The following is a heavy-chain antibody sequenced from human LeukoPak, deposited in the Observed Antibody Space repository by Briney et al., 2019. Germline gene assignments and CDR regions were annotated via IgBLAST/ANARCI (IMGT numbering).Heavy chain of an antibody. V-gene: IGHV1-2*02. CDR2: INPNSGGT. Sequence: GASVKVSCKASGYTFINYGISWVRQAPGQGLEWMGWINPNSGGTNYAQKFQGRVTMTRDTSISTAYMELSRLRSDDTAVYYCARDYSQTPYYDFWSGYYFGEYGMDVWGQGTTVTVSS. CDR3: ARDYSQTPYYDFWSGYYFGEYGMDV. J-gene: IGHJ6*02. CDR1: GYTFINYG. D-gene: IGHD3-3*01.